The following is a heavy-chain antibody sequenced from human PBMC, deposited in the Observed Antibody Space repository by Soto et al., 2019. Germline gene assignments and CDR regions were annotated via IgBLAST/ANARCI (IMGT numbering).Heavy chain of an antibody. V-gene: IGHV1-69*01. CDR3: ARSEGNSISLEIYYFYYYGMDV. CDR2: IIPISDTT. J-gene: IGHJ6*02. CDR1: GGTFSSYA. Sequence: QVQLVQSGAEVKKPGSSVKVSCKASGGTFSSYAISWVRQAPGQGLEWMGGIIPISDTTSYAKKFQGRVTNTADETTSTAYMELSSLRSEDTAVYYCARSEGNSISLEIYYFYYYGMDVWGQGTTVTVSS. D-gene: IGHD6-13*01.